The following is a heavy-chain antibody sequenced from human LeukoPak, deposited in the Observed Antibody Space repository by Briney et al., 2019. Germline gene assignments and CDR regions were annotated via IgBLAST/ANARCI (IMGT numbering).Heavy chain of an antibody. D-gene: IGHD3-3*01. Sequence: GGSLRLSCAASGFTFSIYAMSWVRQAPGKGLEWVSAISGSGGSTYYADSVKGRFTISRDNSKNTLYLQMNSLRAEDTAVYYCAKDLDFWSGYPNWFDPWGQGTLVTVSS. J-gene: IGHJ5*02. CDR1: GFTFSIYA. CDR3: AKDLDFWSGYPNWFDP. CDR2: ISGSGGST. V-gene: IGHV3-23*01.